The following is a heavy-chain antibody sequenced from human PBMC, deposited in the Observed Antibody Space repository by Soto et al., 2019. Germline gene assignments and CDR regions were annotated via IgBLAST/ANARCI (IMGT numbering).Heavy chain of an antibody. CDR3: AKRTPLYASESSRFDP. J-gene: IGHJ5*02. Sequence: SETLSLTCTVSGGSITSSGYYWGWIRQPPGKGLEWIGTMDYSGGTNYNPSLKSRVTISVDTSKNQFSLRLTSVTAADTAVYYCAKRTPLYASESSRFDPWGQGALVTVSS. CDR1: GGSITSSGYY. D-gene: IGHD3-10*01. CDR2: MDYSGGT. V-gene: IGHV4-39*01.